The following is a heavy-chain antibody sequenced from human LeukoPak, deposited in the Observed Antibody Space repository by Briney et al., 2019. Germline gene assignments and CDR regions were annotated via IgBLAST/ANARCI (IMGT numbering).Heavy chain of an antibody. CDR1: GGSISSGGYY. D-gene: IGHD2-15*01. J-gene: IGHJ4*02. V-gene: IGHV4-31*03. CDR2: IYYSGST. Sequence: SVTLSLTCPVSGGSISSGGYYWSWIRQHPGKGLEWIGYIYYSGSTYYNPSLKSRVTISVDTSKNQFSLKLSSVTAADTAVYYCARYGSGRNLDYWGQGTLVTVSS. CDR3: ARYGSGRNLDY.